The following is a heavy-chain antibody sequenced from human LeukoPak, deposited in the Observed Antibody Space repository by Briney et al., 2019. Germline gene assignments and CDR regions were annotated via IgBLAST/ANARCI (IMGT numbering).Heavy chain of an antibody. CDR1: GYTFTSYG. Sequence: GASVKVSCKASGYTFTSYGISWVRQAPGQGLEWMGRIIPIFGTANYAQKFQGRVTITTDESTSTAYMELSSLRSEDTAVYYCARDREGVVVTAKGAFDIWGQGTMVTVSS. D-gene: IGHD2-21*02. CDR3: ARDREGVVVTAKGAFDI. V-gene: IGHV1-69*05. J-gene: IGHJ3*02. CDR2: IIPIFGTA.